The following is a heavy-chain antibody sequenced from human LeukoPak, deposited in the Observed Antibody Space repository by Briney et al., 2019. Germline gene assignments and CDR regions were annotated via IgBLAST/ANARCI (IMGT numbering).Heavy chain of an antibody. CDR3: AKDMFPHYYDSSGLDY. CDR1: GFTFDDYA. CDR2: ISWNSGSI. D-gene: IGHD3-22*01. Sequence: GGSLRLSXAASGFTFDDYAMHWVRQSPGKGLEWVSGISWNSGSIGYADSVKGRFTISRDNAKNSLYLQMNSLRAEDMALYYCAKDMFPHYYDSSGLDYWGQGTLVTVSS. J-gene: IGHJ4*02. V-gene: IGHV3-9*03.